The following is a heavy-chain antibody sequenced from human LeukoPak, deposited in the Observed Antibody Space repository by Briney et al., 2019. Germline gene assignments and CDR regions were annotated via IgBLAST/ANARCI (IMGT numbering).Heavy chain of an antibody. CDR2: ISSSSSYI. J-gene: IGHJ4*02. CDR1: GFTFGDYA. CDR3: ARGRGSGSYSDY. V-gene: IGHV3-21*01. Sequence: GRSLRLSCTASGFTFGDYAMSWVRQAPGKGLEWVSSISSSSSYIYYADSVKGRFTISRDNAKNSLYLQMNSLRAEDTAVYYCARGRGSGSYSDYWGQGTLVTVSS. D-gene: IGHD3-10*01.